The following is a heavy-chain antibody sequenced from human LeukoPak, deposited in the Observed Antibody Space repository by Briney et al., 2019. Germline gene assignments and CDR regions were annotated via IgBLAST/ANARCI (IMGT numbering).Heavy chain of an antibody. V-gene: IGHV3-21*01. J-gene: IGHJ6*03. D-gene: IGHD5-12*01. CDR2: INSRGDSI. CDR1: GFTFRTTR. CDR3: AWLYYYYMEV. Sequence: GGSLRLSCAASGFTFRTTRMTWVRQAPGKGPEYIATINSRGDSINYADSVKGRFTVSRDNSKNLLYLQMNSLRVEDTGVYYCAWLYYYYMEVWCKGTTVT.